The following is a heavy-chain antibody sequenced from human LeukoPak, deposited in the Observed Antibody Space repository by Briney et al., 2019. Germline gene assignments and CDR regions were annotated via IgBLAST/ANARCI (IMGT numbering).Heavy chain of an antibody. CDR2: ISAYNGNT. J-gene: IGHJ6*02. CDR1: GYTFTSYG. D-gene: IGHD2-2*01. CDR3: AREVIVVVPAALRDYYYGMDV. Sequence: ASVKVSCKASGYTFTSYGISWVRQAPGQGLGWMGWISAYNGNTNYAQKLQGRVTMTTDTSTSTAYMELGSLRSDDTAVYYCAREVIVVVPAALRDYYYGMDVWGQGTTVTVSS. V-gene: IGHV1-18*01.